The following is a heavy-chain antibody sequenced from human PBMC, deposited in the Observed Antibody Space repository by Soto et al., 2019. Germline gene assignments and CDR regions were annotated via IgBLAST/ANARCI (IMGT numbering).Heavy chain of an antibody. V-gene: IGHV3-30-3*01. D-gene: IGHD2-15*01. Sequence: QVQLVESGGGVVQPGRSLRLSCAASGFTFSTYVMHWVRQAPGKGLEWVALISYDGSNKYYADSAKGRFTISRDNSKNTLYLQMNSLRVGDTAVYYCARDRSVVVVPATPDYWGQGTLVTVSS. CDR3: ARDRSVVVVPATPDY. J-gene: IGHJ4*02. CDR1: GFTFSTYV. CDR2: ISYDGSNK.